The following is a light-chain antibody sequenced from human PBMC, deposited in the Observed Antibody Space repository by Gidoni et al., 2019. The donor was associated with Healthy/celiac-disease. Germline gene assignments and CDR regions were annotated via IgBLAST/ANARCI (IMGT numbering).Light chain of an antibody. CDR2: AAS. CDR1: HGISSW. Sequence: DLQMTQPPSSVSASVGDRVTITRRASHGISSWFAWYQQKPEKAPTLLIYAASSLTRGVPSRFSGSGSGTDFTLTISSLQPEDFAAYYCQQANSFPLTFGGGTKVEIK. CDR3: QQANSFPLT. V-gene: IGKV1D-12*01. J-gene: IGKJ4*01.